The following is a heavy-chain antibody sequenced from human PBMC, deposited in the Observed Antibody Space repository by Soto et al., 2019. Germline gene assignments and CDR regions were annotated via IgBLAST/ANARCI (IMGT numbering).Heavy chain of an antibody. Sequence: SETLSLTCTVSGGSISSGGYYWSWIRQHPGRGLEWIGYIYYSGSTNYNPSLKSRVTISVDTSKNQFSLKLSSVTAADTAVYYCARGVRLGELAPMDVWGQGTTVTVSS. CDR1: GGSISSGGYY. CDR3: ARGVRLGELAPMDV. J-gene: IGHJ6*02. CDR2: IYYSGST. D-gene: IGHD3-16*01. V-gene: IGHV4-61*08.